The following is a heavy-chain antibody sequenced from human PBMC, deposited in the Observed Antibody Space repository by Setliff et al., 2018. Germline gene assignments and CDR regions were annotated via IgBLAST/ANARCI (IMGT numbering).Heavy chain of an antibody. D-gene: IGHD1-1*01. CDR1: GDSMNSRKFY. J-gene: IGHJ3*02. Sequence: SETLSLTCSVSGDSMNSRKFYWTWIRQPAGKGLEWIGRLYPNGNTNYNPSLKRRVNMSADSSKNNLSLRLKYVTAADTAVYYCAREDWNGNAFDIWGPGTMVTVSS. CDR3: AREDWNGNAFDI. V-gene: IGHV4-61*02. CDR2: LYPNGNT.